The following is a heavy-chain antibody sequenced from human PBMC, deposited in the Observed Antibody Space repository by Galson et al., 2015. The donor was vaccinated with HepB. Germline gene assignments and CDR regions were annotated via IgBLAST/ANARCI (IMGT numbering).Heavy chain of an antibody. CDR2: ISYDGSDK. V-gene: IGHV3-30-3*01. Sequence: SLRLSCAASGFTFSSYTIHWVRQSPGKGLEWVAVISYDGSDKYYADSVKGRFTISRDNSKNTLYLQMDSLRAEDTAVYYCARDLNYYDSSGYYCPFDYWGQGTLVTVSS. D-gene: IGHD3-22*01. J-gene: IGHJ4*02. CDR1: GFTFSSYT. CDR3: ARDLNYYDSSGYYCPFDY.